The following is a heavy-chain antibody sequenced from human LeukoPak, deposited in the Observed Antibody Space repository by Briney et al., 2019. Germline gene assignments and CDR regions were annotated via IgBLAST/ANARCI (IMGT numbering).Heavy chain of an antibody. CDR3: ALSTWIQLSYDY. D-gene: IGHD5-18*01. CDR2: INSDGSST. V-gene: IGHV3-74*01. CDR1: GFTFSSYW. Sequence: GGSLRLSCAASGFTFSSYWMHWVRQAPGKGLVWVSRINSDGSSTSYADSVKGRFTISRDNSKNTLFLQMNSLRAEDTAVYYCALSTWIQLSYDYWGQGTLVTVSS. J-gene: IGHJ4*01.